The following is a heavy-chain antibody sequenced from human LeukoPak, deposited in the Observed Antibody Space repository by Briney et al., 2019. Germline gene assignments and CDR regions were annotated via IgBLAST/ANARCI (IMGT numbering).Heavy chain of an antibody. J-gene: IGHJ4*02. CDR3: ARDGHLKSTVTPDY. CDR1: GFTFSSYS. V-gene: IGHV3-21*01. CDR2: ISSSSSYI. D-gene: IGHD4-17*01. Sequence: GGSLRLSCAASGFTFSSYSMNWVRQAPGKGLEWVSSISSSSSYICYADSVKGRFTISRDNAKNSLYLQMNSLRAEDTAVYYCARDGHLKSTVTPDYWGQGTLVTVSS.